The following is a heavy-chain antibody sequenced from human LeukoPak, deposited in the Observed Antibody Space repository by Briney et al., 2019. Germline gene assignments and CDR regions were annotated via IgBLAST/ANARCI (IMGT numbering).Heavy chain of an antibody. D-gene: IGHD6-13*01. V-gene: IGHV3-21*01. CDR1: GFTFSSYS. J-gene: IGHJ5*02. CDR3: AREVWVAAPENWFDP. CDR2: ISSSSSYI. Sequence: NPGGSLRLSCAASGFTFSSYSMNWVRQAPGKGLEWVSSISSSSSYIYYADSVKGRFTISRDNAKNSLYLQMNSLRAEDTAVYYCAREVWVAAPENWFDPWGQGTLVTVSS.